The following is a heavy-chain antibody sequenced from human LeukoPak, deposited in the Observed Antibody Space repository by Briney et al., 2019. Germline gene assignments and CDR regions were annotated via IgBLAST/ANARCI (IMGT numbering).Heavy chain of an antibody. CDR3: AAEKDYYDILTGNRWFDP. V-gene: IGHV4-61*02. Sequence: PSQTLSLTCTVSGGSISSGSYYWSWIRQPAGKGLEWIGRIYTSGSTNYNPSLKSRVTISVDTSKNQFSLKLSSVTAADTAVYYCAAEKDYYDILTGNRWFDPWAREPWSPSPQ. J-gene: IGHJ5*02. CDR1: GGSISSGSYY. D-gene: IGHD3-9*01. CDR2: IYTSGST.